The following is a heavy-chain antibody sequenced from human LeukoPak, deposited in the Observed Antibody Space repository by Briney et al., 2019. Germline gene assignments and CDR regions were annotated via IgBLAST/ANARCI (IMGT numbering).Heavy chain of an antibody. CDR1: GFTFSNYA. V-gene: IGHV3-30*04. D-gene: IGHD6-13*01. CDR2: ISYDGSNE. J-gene: IGHJ6*03. Sequence: GRSLRLSCVAAGFTFSNYAIHWVRQAPGKGLEWVAVISYDGSNEYYAHSVKGRFTISRDNSKNTLYLQMNSLRAEDTAVYYCAKGPRYSSSWYRGGYYYYYYMDVWGKGTTVTISS. CDR3: AKGPRYSSSWYRGGYYYYYYMDV.